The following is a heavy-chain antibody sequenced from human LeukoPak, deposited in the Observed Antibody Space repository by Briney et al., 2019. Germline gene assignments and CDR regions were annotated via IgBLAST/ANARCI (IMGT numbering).Heavy chain of an antibody. CDR3: ARSHPLVPYFDY. CDR1: GFTFSSYE. V-gene: IGHV3-48*03. Sequence: GGSLRLSCAASGFTFSSYEMNWVRQAPGKGLEWVSYISSSGSTIYYADSVKGRFTISRDNAKNSLYLQMNSLRAEDTAVYYCARSHPLVPYFDYWGQGTLVTASS. CDR2: ISSSGSTI. J-gene: IGHJ4*02. D-gene: IGHD4/OR15-4a*01.